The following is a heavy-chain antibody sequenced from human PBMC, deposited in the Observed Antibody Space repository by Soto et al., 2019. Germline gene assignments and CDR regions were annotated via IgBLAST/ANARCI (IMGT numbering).Heavy chain of an antibody. V-gene: IGHV4-31*03. CDR2: IYHSGGT. CDR1: GDSIITGSY. Sequence: KTSETLSLTCTVSGDSIITGSYWSWIRQHPGKGLEWIGYIYHSGGTYYTPSLKSRVTISVDTSKNQFSLKLSSVTAADTAVYFCAREGAGGITIDYWGQGTLVTVSS. CDR3: AREGAGGITIDY. D-gene: IGHD3-16*01. J-gene: IGHJ4*02.